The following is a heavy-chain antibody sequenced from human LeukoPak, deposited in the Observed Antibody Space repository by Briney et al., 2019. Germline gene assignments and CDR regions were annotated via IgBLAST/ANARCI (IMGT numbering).Heavy chain of an antibody. Sequence: GGSLRLSCAASGFTFSSYSMNWVRQAPGKGLEWVSYLSYSSSTIYYADSVKGRFTISRDNAKNALYLQMKSLRAEDTAVYYCARDSIEGSGYSFDYWGQGTLVTVSS. CDR3: ARDSIEGSGYSFDY. D-gene: IGHD3-22*01. J-gene: IGHJ4*02. CDR1: GFTFSSYS. CDR2: LSYSSSTI. V-gene: IGHV3-48*04.